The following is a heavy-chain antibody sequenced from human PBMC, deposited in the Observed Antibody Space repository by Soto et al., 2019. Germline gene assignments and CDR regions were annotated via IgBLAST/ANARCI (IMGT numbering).Heavy chain of an antibody. CDR1: GYTFTSYY. CDR2: INPSGGST. J-gene: IGHJ5*02. V-gene: IGHV1-46*01. CDR3: ARDDQRRRVIQLWLAYCGGDCHSLDP. Sequence: ASVKVSCKASGYTFTSYYMHWVRQAPGQGLEWMGIINPSGGSTSYAQKFQGRVTMTRDTSTSTVYMELSSLRSEDTAVYYCARDDQRRRVIQLWLAYCGGDCHSLDPWGQGTLVTVSS. D-gene: IGHD2-21*02.